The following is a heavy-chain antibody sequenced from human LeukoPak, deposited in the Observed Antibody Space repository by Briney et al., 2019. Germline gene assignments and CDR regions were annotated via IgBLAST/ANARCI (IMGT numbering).Heavy chain of an antibody. CDR3: ARHYYYGSGSLETFDP. Sequence: PSETLSLTCTVSRGSVSSSSYYWGWIRQPPGKGLEWIGSIYYSGSTYYNPSLKSRVTISVDTSKNQFSLKLSSVTAADTAVYYCARHYYYGSGSLETFDPWGQGTLVTVSS. V-gene: IGHV4-39*01. J-gene: IGHJ5*02. D-gene: IGHD3-10*01. CDR2: IYYSGST. CDR1: RGSVSSSSYY.